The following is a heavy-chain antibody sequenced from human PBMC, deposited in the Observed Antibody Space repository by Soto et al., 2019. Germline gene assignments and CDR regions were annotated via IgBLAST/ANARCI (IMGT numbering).Heavy chain of an antibody. CDR3: ERGGHVVVVTAALDY. D-gene: IGHD2-21*02. CDR1: GDTFTDYY. CDR2: VNPSGGHT. V-gene: IGHV1-46*01. Sequence: QVQLMQSGAEVKKPGASVKVSCKASGDTFTDYYIHWVRQAPGQGLEWMGTVNPSGGHTTYAQHFLGRVTMTGDTSTRTLYIALTSLTSDDTAVYYCERGGHVVVVTAALDYWGQGTLVTVSS. J-gene: IGHJ4*02.